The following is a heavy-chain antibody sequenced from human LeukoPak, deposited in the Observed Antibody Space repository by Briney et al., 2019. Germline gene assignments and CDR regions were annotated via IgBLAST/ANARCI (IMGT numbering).Heavy chain of an antibody. J-gene: IGHJ5*02. Sequence: SETLSLTCSVSGYSISGGYYWGWIRQPPGKGLEWIGSFYHGGSTYYNPSLKSRVTISVDTSKNQFSLKLISVTAADTAVYYCARDGSRWFDPWGQGTLVTVSS. CDR3: ARDGSRWFDP. CDR2: FYHGGST. D-gene: IGHD1-26*01. CDR1: GYSISGGYY. V-gene: IGHV4-38-2*02.